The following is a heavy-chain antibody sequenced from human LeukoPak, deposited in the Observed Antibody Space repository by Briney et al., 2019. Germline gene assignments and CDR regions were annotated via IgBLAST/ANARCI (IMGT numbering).Heavy chain of an antibody. CDR1: GYSISSSYY. CDR3: ARGGYSYAVPLLY. CDR2: IYHSGST. D-gene: IGHD5-18*01. Sequence: PSETLSLTCAVSGYSISSSYYWGWIRQPPGKGLEWIGSIYHSGSTYYNPSLKSRVTISVDTSKNQFSLKLSSVTAADTAVYYCARGGYSYAVPLLYWGQGTLVTVSS. J-gene: IGHJ4*02. V-gene: IGHV4-38-2*01.